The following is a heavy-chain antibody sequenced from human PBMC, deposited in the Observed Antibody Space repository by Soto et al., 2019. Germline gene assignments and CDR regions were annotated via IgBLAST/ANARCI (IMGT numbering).Heavy chain of an antibody. Sequence: PGGSLRLSCAASGFTFSSYSMNWVRQAPGKGLEWVSYISSSSSYTNYADSVKGRFTISRDNAKNSLYLQMNSLRAEDTAVYYCAREWNGFGEGENYFDYWGQGTLVTVSS. J-gene: IGHJ4*02. CDR1: GFTFSSYS. CDR3: AREWNGFGEGENYFDY. V-gene: IGHV3-21*05. D-gene: IGHD3-10*01. CDR2: ISSSSSYT.